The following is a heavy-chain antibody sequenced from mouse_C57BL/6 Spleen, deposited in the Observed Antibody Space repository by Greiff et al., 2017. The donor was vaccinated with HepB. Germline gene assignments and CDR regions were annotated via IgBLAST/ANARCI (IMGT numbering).Heavy chain of an antibody. V-gene: IGHV2-2*01. CDR1: GFSLTSYG. Sequence: VKLMESGPGLVQPSQSLSITCTVSGFSLTSYGVHWVRQSPGKGLEWLGVIWSGGSTDYNAAFISRLSISKDNSKSQVFFKMNSLQADDTAIYYCARMDGSSPWFAYWGQGTLVTVSA. J-gene: IGHJ3*01. CDR2: IWSGGST. CDR3: ARMDGSSPWFAY. D-gene: IGHD1-1*01.